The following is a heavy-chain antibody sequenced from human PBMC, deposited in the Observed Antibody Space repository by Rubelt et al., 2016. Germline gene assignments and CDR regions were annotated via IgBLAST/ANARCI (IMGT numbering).Heavy chain of an antibody. Sequence: RFSSYWIAWVRQTPGKGLEWVGIIYPGDYDSRYSPSFQGQVTLSADKSSSTAYLQLTSLKASDTAMYYCARGYSHSENGNLGDYWGQGTLVTVSS. J-gene: IGHJ4*02. CDR3: ARGYSHSENGNLGDY. CDR1: RFSSYW. CDR2: IYPGDYDS. V-gene: IGHV5-51*01. D-gene: IGHD1-1*01.